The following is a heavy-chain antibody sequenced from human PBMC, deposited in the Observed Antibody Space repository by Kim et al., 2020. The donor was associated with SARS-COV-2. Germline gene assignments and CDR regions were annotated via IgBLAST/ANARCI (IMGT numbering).Heavy chain of an antibody. D-gene: IGHD6-6*01. V-gene: IGHV3-30*18. Sequence: GGSLRLSCAASGFTFSSYGMHWVRQAPGKGLEWVAVISYDGSNKYYADSVKGRFTISRDNSKNTLYLQMNSLRAEDTAVYYCAKVSRIAARPDYWGQGTLVTVSS. CDR1: GFTFSSYG. J-gene: IGHJ4*02. CDR3: AKVSRIAARPDY. CDR2: ISYDGSNK.